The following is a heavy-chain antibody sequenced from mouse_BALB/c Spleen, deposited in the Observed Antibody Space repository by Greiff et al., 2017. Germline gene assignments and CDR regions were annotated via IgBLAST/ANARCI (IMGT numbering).Heavy chain of an antibody. CDR1: GYTFTDYY. CDR2: IYPGSGNT. V-gene: IGHV1-77*01. J-gene: IGHJ4*01. Sequence: VKLQESGAELARPGASVKLSCKASGYTFTDYYINWVKQRTGQGLEWIGEIYPGSGNTYYNEKFKGKATLTADKSSSTAYMQLSSLTSEDSAVYCCARRGIYYAMDDWGQGTSVTVSS. CDR3: ARRGIYYAMDD.